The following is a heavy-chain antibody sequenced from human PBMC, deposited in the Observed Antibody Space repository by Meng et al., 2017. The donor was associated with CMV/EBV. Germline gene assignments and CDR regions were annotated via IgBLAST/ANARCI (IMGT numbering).Heavy chain of an antibody. CDR3: ARITGMAVAGNFDY. CDR1: GGSISSSSYY. Sequence: SETLSLTCTVSGGSISSSSYYWGWIRQPPGKGLEWIGSIYYSGSTYYNPSLKSRVTISVDTSKNQFSLKLSSVTAADTAVYYCARITGMAVAGNFDYWGQGTLVTVSS. D-gene: IGHD6-19*01. V-gene: IGHV4-39*01. J-gene: IGHJ4*02. CDR2: IYYSGST.